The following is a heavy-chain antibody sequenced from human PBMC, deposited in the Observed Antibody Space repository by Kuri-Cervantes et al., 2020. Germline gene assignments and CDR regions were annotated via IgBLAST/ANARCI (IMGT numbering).Heavy chain of an antibody. J-gene: IGHJ4*02. V-gene: IGHV3-74*01. CDR2: INRDGSST. CDR3: AKELNYYDSSGYGPV. CDR1: GFTFSSYW. Sequence: GGSLRLSCAAPGFTFSSYWMHWVRQAPGKGLVWVSRINRDGSSTSYADSVKGRFTISRDNSKNTLYLQMNSLRAEDTAVYYCAKELNYYDSSGYGPVWGQGTLVTVSS. D-gene: IGHD3-22*01.